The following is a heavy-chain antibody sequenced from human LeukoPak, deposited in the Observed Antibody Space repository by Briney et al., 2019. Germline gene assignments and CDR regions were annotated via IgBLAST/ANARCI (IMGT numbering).Heavy chain of an antibody. V-gene: IGHV4-61*01. CDR2: IYNRGST. CDR3: AGLEAHRPLDY. Sequence: SETLSLTCTVSGVSVSDNNFFWNWIRQPPGKGLEWIGYIYNRGSTNYNPALNSRVTISVDTSNNQFSLKLSSVIAADTAVYYCAGLEAHRPLDYWGQGTLVIVSS. CDR1: GVSVSDNNFF. J-gene: IGHJ4*02.